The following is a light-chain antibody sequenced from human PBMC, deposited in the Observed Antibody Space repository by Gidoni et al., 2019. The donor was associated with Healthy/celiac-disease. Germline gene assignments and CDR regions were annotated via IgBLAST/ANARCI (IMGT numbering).Light chain of an antibody. V-gene: IGKV1-9*01. CDR1: QGISSY. Sequence: DIQLTKSPSFLSASVGDRVTITCRASQGISSYLAWYQQKPGKAPKLLIYAASTLQSGVPSRFSGSGSGTEFTLTISSLQPEDFATYYCQQLNSYPPTTFGQGTRLEIK. J-gene: IGKJ5*01. CDR3: QQLNSYPPTT. CDR2: AAS.